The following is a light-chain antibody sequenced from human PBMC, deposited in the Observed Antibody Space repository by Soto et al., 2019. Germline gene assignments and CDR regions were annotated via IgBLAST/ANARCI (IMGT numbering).Light chain of an antibody. CDR3: QQYYSTLPT. J-gene: IGKJ1*01. V-gene: IGKV4-1*01. Sequence: DIVMTQSPDSLAVSLGERATINCKSSQSVLYSSNNKNYLAWYQQKPGQPPKLRIYRASTRESGVPDRFSGSGSGTDFPLTSSSLQAEDVAIYYCQQYYSTLPTFGQGTKVEIK. CDR2: RAS. CDR1: QSVLYSSNNKNY.